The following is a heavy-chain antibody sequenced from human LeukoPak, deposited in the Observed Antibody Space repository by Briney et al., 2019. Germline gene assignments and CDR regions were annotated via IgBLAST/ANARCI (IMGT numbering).Heavy chain of an antibody. D-gene: IGHD3-22*01. Sequence: GGSLRLSCAASGFTFSGSAMHWVRQASGKGLEWVGRIRSKANNYATSYGASVKGRFTISRDDSKNTAYLQMNSLKTEDTAVYYCTRRYYYDSSGYYQGDYWGQGTLVTVSS. J-gene: IGHJ4*02. CDR1: GFTFSGSA. CDR2: IRSKANNYAT. CDR3: TRRYYYDSSGYYQGDY. V-gene: IGHV3-73*01.